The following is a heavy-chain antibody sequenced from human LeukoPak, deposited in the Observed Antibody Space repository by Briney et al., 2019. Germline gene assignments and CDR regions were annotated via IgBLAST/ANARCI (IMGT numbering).Heavy chain of an antibody. D-gene: IGHD2/OR15-2a*01. J-gene: IGHJ4*02. CDR2: ISYSGST. CDR3: AAWQNRLFDY. CDR1: RGSVSSGDYY. Sequence: SETLSLTCTVSRGSVSSGDYYWTWIRQPPGKGLEWIGYISYSGSTNYNPSLKSRVTISIDTSKNLISLKLSSVTAADTAVYYCAAWQNRLFDYWGQGTLVTVSS. V-gene: IGHV4-61*08.